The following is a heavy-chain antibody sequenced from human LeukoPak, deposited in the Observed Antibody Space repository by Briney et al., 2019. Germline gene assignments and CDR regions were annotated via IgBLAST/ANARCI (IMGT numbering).Heavy chain of an antibody. D-gene: IGHD1-26*01. CDR3: ARDIREVGDSHYFDY. CDR1: GISITTYY. Sequence: SETLSLTCTASGISITTYYWSWIRQPPGKGLEWIGLIHYSGSTTYNPSLKSRVTISIDTSKNQFSLHLSSVTAADTAVYYCARDIREVGDSHYFDYWGQGALVTVTS. V-gene: IGHV4-59*01. J-gene: IGHJ4*02. CDR2: IHYSGST.